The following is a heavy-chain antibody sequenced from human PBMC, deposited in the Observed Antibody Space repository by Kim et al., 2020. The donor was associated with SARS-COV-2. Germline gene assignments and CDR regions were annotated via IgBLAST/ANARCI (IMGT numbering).Heavy chain of an antibody. V-gene: IGHV3-74*01. J-gene: IGHJ4*02. Sequence: ADSVKGRFTNSRDNAKNTLYLQMNSLRAEDTVVYYCAREWVVVAVTHFDYWGQGTLVTVSS. CDR3: AREWVVVAVTHFDY. D-gene: IGHD2-15*01.